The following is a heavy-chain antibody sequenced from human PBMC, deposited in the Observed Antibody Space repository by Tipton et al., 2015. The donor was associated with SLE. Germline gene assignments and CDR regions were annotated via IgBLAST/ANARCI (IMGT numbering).Heavy chain of an antibody. J-gene: IGHJ3*02. Sequence: TLSLTCTVSGGSVSSGSYYWSWIRQPPGKGLEWIGYIYYSGSTNYDPSLKSRVTISVDTSKNQFSLKLISVTAADTAVYYCARVRGTVAYDAFDIWGQGTMVTVSS. CDR1: GGSVSSGSYY. CDR2: IYYSGST. CDR3: ARVRGTVAYDAFDI. V-gene: IGHV4-61*01. D-gene: IGHD3-16*01.